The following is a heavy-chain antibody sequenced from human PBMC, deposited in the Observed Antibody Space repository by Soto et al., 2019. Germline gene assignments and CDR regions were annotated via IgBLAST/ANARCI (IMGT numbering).Heavy chain of an antibody. D-gene: IGHD3-10*01. Sequence: EVQLLESGGGLVQPGGSLRLSCAASGFTFSSYAMSWVRPAPGKGLEWVSAIGVSGDTTYYADSVKGRFTISRDNSKNTLYLQMGSLRAEETAVYYCAKVRRFGELRSLYWGQGTLVTVSS. CDR1: GFTFSSYA. V-gene: IGHV3-23*01. CDR2: IGVSGDTT. J-gene: IGHJ4*02. CDR3: AKVRRFGELRSLY.